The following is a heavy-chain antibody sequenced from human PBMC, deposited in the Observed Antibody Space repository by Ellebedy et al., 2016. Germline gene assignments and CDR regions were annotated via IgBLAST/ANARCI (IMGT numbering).Heavy chain of an antibody. J-gene: IGHJ4*02. Sequence: GGSLRLSCAASGFTFSSYSMNWVRQAPGKGLEWVSYISSSSSTIYYADSVKGRFTISRDNAKNSLYLQMNSLRDEDTAVYYCARDFSFNFWSGSTPFDYWGQGTLVTVSS. CDR3: ARDFSFNFWSGSTPFDY. D-gene: IGHD3-3*01. CDR2: ISSSSSTI. V-gene: IGHV3-48*02. CDR1: GFTFSSYS.